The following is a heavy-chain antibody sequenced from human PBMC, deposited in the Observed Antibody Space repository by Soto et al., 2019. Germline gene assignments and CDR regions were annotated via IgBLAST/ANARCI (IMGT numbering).Heavy chain of an antibody. CDR1: GYTFTSYA. Sequence: ASVKVSCKASGYTFTSYAMHWVRQAPGQRLEWMGWINAGNGNTKYSQKFQGRVTITRDTSASTAYMELSSLRSEDTAVYYCARNEAVAGTGPWGYYYYGMDVWGQGTTVTVSS. CDR3: ARNEAVAGTGPWGYYYYGMDV. D-gene: IGHD6-19*01. CDR2: INAGNGNT. J-gene: IGHJ6*02. V-gene: IGHV1-3*01.